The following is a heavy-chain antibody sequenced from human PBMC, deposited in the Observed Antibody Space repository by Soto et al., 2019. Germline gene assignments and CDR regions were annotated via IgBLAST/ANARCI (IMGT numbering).Heavy chain of an antibody. V-gene: IGHV4-34*01. J-gene: IGHJ3*01. Sequence: SETLSLTCAVYGGSFSGYYWSWIRQPPGKGLEWIGEINDSGSTNYNPSLKSRVTISEYTSRNQLSLRLTSVTAADTAVYYCARAPEFGVVIFDAFDVWGHGTMVTVSS. CDR2: INDSGST. D-gene: IGHD3-3*01. CDR1: GGSFSGYY. CDR3: ARAPEFGVVIFDAFDV.